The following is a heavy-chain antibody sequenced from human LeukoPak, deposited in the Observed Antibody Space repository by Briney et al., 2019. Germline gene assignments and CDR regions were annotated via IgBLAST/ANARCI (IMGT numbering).Heavy chain of an antibody. Sequence: ASVKVSCKASGYTFTSYGISWVRQATGQGLEWMGWISAYNGNTNSAQKFQGRVTMTTDTSTSTAYMELRSLRSDDTAVYYCARDRDGYNGGDYWGQGTLVTVSS. CDR1: GYTFTSYG. J-gene: IGHJ4*02. CDR2: ISAYNGNT. V-gene: IGHV1-18*01. CDR3: ARDRDGYNGGDY. D-gene: IGHD5-24*01.